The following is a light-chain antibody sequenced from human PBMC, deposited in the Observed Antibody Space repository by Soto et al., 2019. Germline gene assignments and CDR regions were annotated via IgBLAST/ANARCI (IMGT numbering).Light chain of an antibody. V-gene: IGKV3-15*01. Sequence: EIVMTQSPATLSVSPGERATLSCRASQSVSSNLAWYRQKPGQAPRLLIYGASTRATGIPARFSGSGSGTEFTLTISSLQSEDFGVYYCQQYPDWRVYTFGQGTKLEIK. CDR2: GAS. CDR1: QSVSSN. J-gene: IGKJ2*01. CDR3: QQYPDWRVYT.